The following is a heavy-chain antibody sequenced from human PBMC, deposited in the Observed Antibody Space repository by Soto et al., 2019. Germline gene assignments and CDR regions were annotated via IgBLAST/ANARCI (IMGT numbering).Heavy chain of an antibody. V-gene: IGHV1-3*01. CDR2: INAGNGNT. CDR1: GYTFTSYA. J-gene: IGHJ4*02. D-gene: IGHD6-19*01. Sequence: QVQLVQSGAEVKKPGASVKVSCKASGYTFTSYAMHWVRQSHGQRLEWMGWINAGNGNTKYSQKLQGRVTITRDTSASTAYMEQSILRSEDTAGYFCARVSGIAVAEVWGQGTLVTVSS. CDR3: ARVSGIAVAEV.